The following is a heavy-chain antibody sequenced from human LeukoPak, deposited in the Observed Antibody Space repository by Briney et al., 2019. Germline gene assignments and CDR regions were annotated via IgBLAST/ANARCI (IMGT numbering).Heavy chain of an antibody. D-gene: IGHD6-13*01. V-gene: IGHV4-39*07. Sequence: TSETLSLTCTVSGGSISSSSYYWGWIRQPPGMGLEWIGSIYYSGSTYYNPSLKSRVTISVDTSKNQFSLKLSSVTAADTAVYYCVRDHPQQQLVQGGHDAFDIWGQGTMVTVSS. CDR1: GGSISSSSYY. CDR2: IYYSGST. CDR3: VRDHPQQQLVQGGHDAFDI. J-gene: IGHJ3*02.